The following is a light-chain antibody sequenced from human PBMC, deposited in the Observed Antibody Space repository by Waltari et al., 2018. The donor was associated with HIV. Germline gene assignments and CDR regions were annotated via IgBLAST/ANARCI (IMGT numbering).Light chain of an antibody. V-gene: IGLV1-40*01. J-gene: IGLJ1*01. CDR1: SPNIGAGYD. CDR3: QSYDSSLSGYV. CDR2: GNN. Sequence: QSVLTQPPSVPGAPGQRVTISCPGSSPNIGAGYDVHWYQQLPGTAPKLLIYGNNNRPSGVPDRFSGSKSGTSASLAVTGLQAEDEADYYCQSYDSSLSGYVFGTGTKVTVL.